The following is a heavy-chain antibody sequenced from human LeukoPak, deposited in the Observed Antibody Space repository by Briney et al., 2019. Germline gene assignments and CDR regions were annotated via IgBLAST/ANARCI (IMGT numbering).Heavy chain of an antibody. Sequence: GSSVKVSCKASGGTFSSYAISWVRQAPGQGLEWMGRIIPILGIANYAQKFQGRVTITRSTSMNTAYMELSSLRSEDTAVYYCARHTSPTFDYWGQGTLVTVSS. J-gene: IGHJ4*02. D-gene: IGHD2-2*01. V-gene: IGHV1-69*04. CDR1: GGTFSSYA. CDR3: ARHTSPTFDY. CDR2: IIPILGIA.